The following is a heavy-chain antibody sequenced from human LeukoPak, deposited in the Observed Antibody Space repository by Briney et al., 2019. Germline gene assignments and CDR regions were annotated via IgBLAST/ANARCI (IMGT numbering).Heavy chain of an antibody. Sequence: GGSLRLSCAASGFTVSSNYMSWVRQAPGKGLEWVSVIYSGGSTYYADSVKGRFTISRDNSKNTLYLQMNSLRAEDMAVYYCAYSSGYYYSFDYWGQGTLVTVSS. CDR1: GFTVSSNY. D-gene: IGHD3-22*01. CDR3: AYSSGYYYSFDY. J-gene: IGHJ4*02. V-gene: IGHV3-53*01. CDR2: IYSGGST.